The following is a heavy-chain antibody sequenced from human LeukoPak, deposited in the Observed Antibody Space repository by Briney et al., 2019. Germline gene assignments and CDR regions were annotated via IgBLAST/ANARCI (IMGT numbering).Heavy chain of an antibody. V-gene: IGHV3-21*01. Sequence: PGESLRLSCVVSGSTFRSYSMNWVRQAPGKGLEWVSSISSSSSYIYYAVSVKGRFTISRDNAKNSLYLQMNSLRAEDTAVYYCARLRQWLVRGYYFDYWGQGTLVTVSS. CDR1: GSTFRSYS. CDR2: ISSSSSYI. CDR3: ARLRQWLVRGYYFDY. D-gene: IGHD6-19*01. J-gene: IGHJ4*02.